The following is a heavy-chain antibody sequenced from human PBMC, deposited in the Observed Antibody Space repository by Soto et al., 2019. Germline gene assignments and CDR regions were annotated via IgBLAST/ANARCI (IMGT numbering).Heavy chain of an antibody. J-gene: IGHJ6*02. Sequence: GGSLRLSCAASGFTFSSYAMSWVRQAPGKGLEWVSAISGSGGGTYYADSVKGRFTISRDNSKNTLYLQMNSLRAEDTAVYYCAKKNYYDSSGYYYDNYYYYGMDVWGQGTTVTVSS. CDR3: AKKNYYDSSGYYYDNYYYYGMDV. D-gene: IGHD3-22*01. CDR1: GFTFSSYA. CDR2: ISGSGGGT. V-gene: IGHV3-23*01.